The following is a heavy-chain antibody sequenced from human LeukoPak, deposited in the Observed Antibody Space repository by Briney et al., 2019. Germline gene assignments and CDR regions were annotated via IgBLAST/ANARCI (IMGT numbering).Heavy chain of an antibody. Sequence: PGRSLRLSCAASGFTFSSYTMHWVRQAPGKGLEWVAFISYDGSNKYYADSVKGRFTISRDNSKNTLYLQMNSLRAEDTAVYYCARDLYSSSWYYFDYWGQGTLVTVSS. CDR1: GFTFSSYT. CDR2: ISYDGSNK. V-gene: IGHV3-30*04. CDR3: ARDLYSSSWYYFDY. J-gene: IGHJ4*02. D-gene: IGHD6-13*01.